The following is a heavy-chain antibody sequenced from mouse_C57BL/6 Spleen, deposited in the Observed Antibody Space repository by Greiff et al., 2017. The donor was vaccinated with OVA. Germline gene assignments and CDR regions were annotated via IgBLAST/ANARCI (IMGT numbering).Heavy chain of an antibody. J-gene: IGHJ2*01. Sequence: VKLQESGPGLVAPSQSLSITCTVSGFSLTSYAISWVRQPPGKGLEWLGVIWTGGGTNYTSALKSRLSISKDNSKSQVFLKMNSLQTDDTAKYYCARNHDGYYVGYFDYWGQGTTLTVSS. D-gene: IGHD2-3*01. CDR1: GFSLTSYA. CDR3: ARNHDGYYVGYFDY. V-gene: IGHV2-9-1*01. CDR2: IWTGGGT.